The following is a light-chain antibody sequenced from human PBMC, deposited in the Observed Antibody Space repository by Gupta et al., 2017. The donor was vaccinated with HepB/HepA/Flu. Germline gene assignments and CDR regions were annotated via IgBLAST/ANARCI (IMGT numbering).Light chain of an antibody. J-gene: IGKJ1*01. V-gene: IGKV1-39*01. Sequence: DIQMTQSPSSLSASVGDRVTITCRASQSISSYLNWYQQKPGKAPKLLIYAASSVQSGVPSRFSGSGSGTDFTLTISRLQPEDFATYYCQQSDSTQWTFGQGTKVEIK. CDR1: QSISSY. CDR2: AAS. CDR3: QQSDSTQWT.